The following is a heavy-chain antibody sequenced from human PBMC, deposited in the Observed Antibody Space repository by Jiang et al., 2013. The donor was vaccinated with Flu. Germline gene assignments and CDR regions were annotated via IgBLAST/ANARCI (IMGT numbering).Heavy chain of an antibody. Sequence: KPSETLSLTCTVSGGSISSYYWSWIRQPPGKGLEWIGYIYYSGSTNYNPSLKSRVTISVDTSKNQFSLKLSSVTAADTAVYYCARDSMVYQHAFDIWGQGTMVTVSS. D-gene: IGHD2-8*01. CDR3: ARDSMVYQHAFDI. CDR1: GGSISSYY. V-gene: IGHV4-59*01. CDR2: IYYSGST. J-gene: IGHJ3*02.